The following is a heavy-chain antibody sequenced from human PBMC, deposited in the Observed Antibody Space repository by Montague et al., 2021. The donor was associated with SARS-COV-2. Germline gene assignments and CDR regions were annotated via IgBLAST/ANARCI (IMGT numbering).Heavy chain of an antibody. Sequence: SLRLSCAAPGFTFSSYWMSWVRQAPGKGLEWVANIKQDGSEKYYVDSVKGRFTISRDNAKNSLSLQMNSLRAEDTAVYYCARLVVVAATPYWGQGTLVTVSS. CDR3: ARLVVVAATPY. CDR1: GFTFSSYW. CDR2: IKQDGSEK. J-gene: IGHJ4*02. V-gene: IGHV3-7*01. D-gene: IGHD2-15*01.